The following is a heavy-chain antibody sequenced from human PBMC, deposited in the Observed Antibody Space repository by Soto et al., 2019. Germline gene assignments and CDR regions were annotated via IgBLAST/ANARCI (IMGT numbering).Heavy chain of an antibody. Sequence: EVQLLESGGGSVQPGGSLRLSCAASGFTFSTYAMSWVRQAPGKGLEWVSAISTSVGSTYYTDSVKGRFTISRDNSKNTLYLQMNSLRAEDTAVYYCAKGGQSYDYWGQGNLVTVSS. CDR1: GFTFSTYA. J-gene: IGHJ4*02. V-gene: IGHV3-23*01. CDR3: AKGGQSYDY. D-gene: IGHD3-10*01. CDR2: ISTSVGST.